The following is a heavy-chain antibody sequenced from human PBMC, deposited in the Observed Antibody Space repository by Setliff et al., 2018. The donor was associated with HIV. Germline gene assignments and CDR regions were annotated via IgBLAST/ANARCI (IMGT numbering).Heavy chain of an antibody. J-gene: IGHJ4*02. V-gene: IGHV4-39*01. Sequence: PSETLSLTCTVSGGSIRSSSYYWGWIRQPPGKGLEWIGSIYYSGSTYYNPSLKSRVTISVDTSKNQFSLKLSSVTAADTAVYYCARRGAYYDILTGYRSHYFDYWGQGTLVTVSS. CDR3: ARRGAYYDILTGYRSHYFDY. CDR1: GGSIRSSSYY. CDR2: IYYSGST. D-gene: IGHD3-9*01.